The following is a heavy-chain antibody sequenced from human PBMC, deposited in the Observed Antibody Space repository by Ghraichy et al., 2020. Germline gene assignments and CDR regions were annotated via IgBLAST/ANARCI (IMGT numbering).Heavy chain of an antibody. CDR2: IIPIFGTA. CDR1: GGTFSSYA. J-gene: IGHJ5*02. V-gene: IGHV1-69*06. Sequence: QVSCKASGGTFSSYAISWVRQAPGQGLEWMGGIIPIFGTANYAQKFQGRVTITADKSTSTAYMELSSLRSEDTAVYYCASHHRWFDPWGQGTLVTVSS. CDR3: ASHHRWFDP.